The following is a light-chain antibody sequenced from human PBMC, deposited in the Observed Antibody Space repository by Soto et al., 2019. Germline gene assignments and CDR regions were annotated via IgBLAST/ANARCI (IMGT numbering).Light chain of an antibody. CDR3: QHRHYWPTST. CDR1: LNVNIY. Sequence: VLTKSPAPLSLSPGERATLCXRASLNVNIYLPWYQQKAGKXTRLFXXDAXNRAAAIPARFSGSGSGKDFTLTIISLDPADFASYYCQHRHYWPTSTFGQGTRLEIK. CDR2: DAX. J-gene: IGKJ5*01. V-gene: IGKV3-11*01.